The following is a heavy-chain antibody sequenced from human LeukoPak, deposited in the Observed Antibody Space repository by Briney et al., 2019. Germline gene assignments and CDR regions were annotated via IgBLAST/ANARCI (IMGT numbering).Heavy chain of an antibody. CDR1: GGSISSYY. CDR2: IYTGGST. CDR3: ARAPTAYCLSTSCQPYFDY. D-gene: IGHD2-2*01. V-gene: IGHV4-4*07. Sequence: SETLSLTCTVSGGSISSYYWSWIRQPAGKGLEWIGRIYTGGSTNYNPSLKSRVTMSIDTSKNQFSLKLSSVTAADTAVYYCARAPTAYCLSTSCQPYFDYWGQGTLVTVSS. J-gene: IGHJ4*02.